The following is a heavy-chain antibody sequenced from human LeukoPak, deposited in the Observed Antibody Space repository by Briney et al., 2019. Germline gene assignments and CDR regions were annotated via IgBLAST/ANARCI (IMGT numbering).Heavy chain of an antibody. CDR2: ISYDGSNK. D-gene: IGHD3-10*01. Sequence: GGSLRLSCAASGFTFSSYAMHWVRQAPGKGLEWVAVISYDGSNKYYADSVKGRFTISRDNSKNTLYLQMNSLRAEDTAVYYCARDVEFMYYIDYWGQGTLVTVSS. V-gene: IGHV3-30*04. CDR3: ARDVEFMYYIDY. J-gene: IGHJ4*02. CDR1: GFTFSSYA.